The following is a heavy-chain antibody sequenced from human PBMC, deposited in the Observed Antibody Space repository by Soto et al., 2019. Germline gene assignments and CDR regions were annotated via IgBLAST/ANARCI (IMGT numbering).Heavy chain of an antibody. V-gene: IGHV3-23*01. D-gene: IGHD1-26*01. Sequence: GGSLRLSCAASGFAFSNYAMHWVRQAPGKGLEWVSSISTSIEATYYADSVKGRFTISRDDSKNTLYLQMNSLRAEDSAVYHYAKNQGVELVPLATVDWFDPWGQGSVVTVSS. CDR1: GFAFSNYA. CDR3: AKNQGVELVPLATVDWFDP. CDR2: ISTSIEAT. J-gene: IGHJ5*02.